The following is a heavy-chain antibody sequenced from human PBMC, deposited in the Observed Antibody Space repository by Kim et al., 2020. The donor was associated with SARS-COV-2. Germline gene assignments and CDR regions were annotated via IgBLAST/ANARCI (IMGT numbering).Heavy chain of an antibody. CDR2: IKEDGSEK. V-gene: IGHV3-7*03. J-gene: IGHJ4*02. CDR3: ARASRGPSYDY. CDR1: GFTFSSYW. Sequence: GGSLRLSCAASGFTFSSYWMSWVRQAPGKGLEWVANIKEDGSEKYYVDSVKGRFTISRDNAKKSLYLQMDSLRAEDTAVYYCARASRGPSYDYWGQGTLVTVSS. D-gene: IGHD2-15*01.